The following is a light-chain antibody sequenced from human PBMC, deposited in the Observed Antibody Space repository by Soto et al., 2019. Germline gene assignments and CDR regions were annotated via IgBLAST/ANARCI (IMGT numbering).Light chain of an antibody. CDR2: DGS. Sequence: DIQLTQSPSTLSASVGDRVSITCWASQSVGSWLAWHQKKPGKAPKLLIFDGSYLESVVPSRFSGSRSGTEFTLTINALQPDDSSTYYCQQDESHSEAFGQGTKV. J-gene: IGKJ1*01. CDR3: QQDESHSEA. V-gene: IGKV1-5*01. CDR1: QSVGSW.